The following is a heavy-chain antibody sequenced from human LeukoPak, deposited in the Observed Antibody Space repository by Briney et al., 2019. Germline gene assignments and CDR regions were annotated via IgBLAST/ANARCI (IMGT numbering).Heavy chain of an antibody. CDR1: GGSISSYY. D-gene: IGHD6-13*01. V-gene: IGHV4-4*07. Sequence: SETLSLTCTVSGGSISSYYWSWIRQPAGKGLEWIGRIYTSGSTNYNPSLKSRVTMSVDTSKNQFSLKLSSVTAADTAVYYCARGIYSSSLHHYYYYYMDVWGEGTTVTVSS. CDR3: ARGIYSSSLHHYYYYYMDV. CDR2: IYTSGST. J-gene: IGHJ6*03.